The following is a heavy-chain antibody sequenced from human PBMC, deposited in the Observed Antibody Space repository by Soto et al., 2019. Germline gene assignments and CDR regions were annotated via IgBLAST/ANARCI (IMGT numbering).Heavy chain of an antibody. CDR1: GFTFSSYG. CDR3: ARDLSRGVIRNPTYYYGMDV. V-gene: IGHV3-33*01. CDR2: IWYDGSNK. Sequence: GGSLRLSCAASGFTFSSYGMHWVRQAPGKGLEWVAVIWYDGSNKYYADSVKGRFTISRDNSKNTLYLQMNSLRAEDTAVYYCARDLSRGVIRNPTYYYGMDVWGQGTTVTVSS. D-gene: IGHD3-10*01. J-gene: IGHJ6*02.